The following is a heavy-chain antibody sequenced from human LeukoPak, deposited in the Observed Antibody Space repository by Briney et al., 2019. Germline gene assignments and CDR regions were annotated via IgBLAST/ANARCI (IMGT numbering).Heavy chain of an antibody. CDR2: ISGSGGST. Sequence: GGSLRLSCAASGFTFNSYAMSWVRQAPGKGLEWVSAISGSGGSTYYADSVKGRFTISRDNSRNTLYLQMNSLRAEDTAVYYCAKGGSFYYDTSGYLYWGQGTLVTVSS. CDR3: AKGGSFYYDTSGYLY. J-gene: IGHJ4*02. CDR1: GFTFNSYA. V-gene: IGHV3-23*01. D-gene: IGHD3-22*01.